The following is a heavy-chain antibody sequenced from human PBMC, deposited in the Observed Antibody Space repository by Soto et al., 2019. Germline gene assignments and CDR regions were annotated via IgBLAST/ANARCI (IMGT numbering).Heavy chain of an antibody. J-gene: IGHJ3*02. Sequence: GASVKVSCKASGYTLTSYDINWVRQATGQGLEWMGWMNPNSGNTGYAQKFQGRVTMTRNTSISTAYMELSSLRSEDTAVYYCASGHVDIVAAEDDAFDIWGQGTMVTVSS. CDR1: GYTLTSYD. D-gene: IGHD5-12*01. CDR3: ASGHVDIVAAEDDAFDI. CDR2: MNPNSGNT. V-gene: IGHV1-8*01.